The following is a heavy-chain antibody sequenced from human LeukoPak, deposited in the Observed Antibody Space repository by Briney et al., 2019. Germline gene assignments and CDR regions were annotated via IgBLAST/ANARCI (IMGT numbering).Heavy chain of an antibody. J-gene: IGHJ6*03. D-gene: IGHD1-26*01. CDR2: ISGSGGST. Sequence: GGTLRLSCAASGFTFSSYGMSWVRQAPGKGLEWVSAISGSGGSTYYADSVKGRFTISRDNSKNTLYLQMNSLRAEDTAVYYCARDFPPGAGYWAHYYYYYYMDVWGKGTTVTVSS. CDR3: ARDFPPGAGYWAHYYYYYYMDV. CDR1: GFTFSSYG. V-gene: IGHV3-23*01.